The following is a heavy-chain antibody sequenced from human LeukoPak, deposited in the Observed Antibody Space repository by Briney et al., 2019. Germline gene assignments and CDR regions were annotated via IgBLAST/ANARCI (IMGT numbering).Heavy chain of an antibody. Sequence: GGSLRLSCAASGFTFSSYVMSWVRQAPGKGLEWVSAISGSGGNTHYADSVKGRFTISRDNSKNTLYLHMNSLRAEDTAIYYCAKIKIGSGWYGAIDYWGQGTLVTVSS. CDR3: AKIKIGSGWYGAIDY. D-gene: IGHD6-19*01. CDR1: GFTFSSYV. V-gene: IGHV3-23*01. J-gene: IGHJ4*02. CDR2: ISGSGGNT.